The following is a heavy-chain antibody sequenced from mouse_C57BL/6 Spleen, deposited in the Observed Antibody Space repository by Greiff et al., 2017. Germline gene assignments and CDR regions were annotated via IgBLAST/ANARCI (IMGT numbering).Heavy chain of an antibody. J-gene: IGHJ3*01. Sequence: VQLQQSGPGLVQPSQSLSITCTVSGFSLTSYGVHWVRQSPGKGLEWLGVIWSGGSTDYNAAFISRLSISKDNSKSQVFFKMNSLQADDTAIYYCARKGGYYGSLAYWGQGTLVTVSA. CDR2: IWSGGST. CDR1: GFSLTSYG. V-gene: IGHV2-2*01. D-gene: IGHD1-1*01. CDR3: ARKGGYYGSLAY.